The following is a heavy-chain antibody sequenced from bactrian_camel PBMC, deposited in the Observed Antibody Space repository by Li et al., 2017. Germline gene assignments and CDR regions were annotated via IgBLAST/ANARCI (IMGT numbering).Heavy chain of an antibody. CDR1: GFTFSSYW. D-gene: IGHD3*01. CDR3: GRGLGYEYRE. J-gene: IGHJ4*01. CDR2: IDGGGRDT. V-gene: IGHV3S25*01. Sequence: QLVESGGDLVQPGGSLRLSCLASGFTFSSYWMYWVRQAPGKGLEWVSAIDGGGRDTYYTDSVKGRFTISRDNAKDTVYLQLNNLKTGDTAMYYCGRGLGYEYREWGQGTQVTVS.